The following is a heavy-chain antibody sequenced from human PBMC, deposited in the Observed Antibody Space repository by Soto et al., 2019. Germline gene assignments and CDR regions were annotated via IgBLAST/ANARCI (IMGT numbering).Heavy chain of an antibody. D-gene: IGHD1-26*01. V-gene: IGHV1-69*06. J-gene: IGHJ6*02. Sequence: SVKVSCKASGGTFSSYAISWVRQAPGQGLEWMGGIIPIFGTANYAQKFQGRVTITADKSTSTAYMELSSLRSEDTAVYYCARGEWELLTYYYYYGMDVWGQGTTVTVSS. CDR1: GGTFSSYA. CDR2: IIPIFGTA. CDR3: ARGEWELLTYYYYYGMDV.